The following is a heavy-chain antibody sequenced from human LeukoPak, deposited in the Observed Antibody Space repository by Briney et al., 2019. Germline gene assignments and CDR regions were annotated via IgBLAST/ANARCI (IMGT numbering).Heavy chain of an antibody. D-gene: IGHD3-10*01. CDR2: IYYSGST. Sequence: SETLSLTCTVSGGSMSNFYWSWIRQPPGKGLEWIGYIYYSGSTNYNSSLKSRVTISVDTSKNQFSLKLSSVTAADTAVYYCARDGTDVLLWFGESGYNWFDPWGPGTLVTVSS. CDR1: GGSMSNFY. CDR3: ARDGTDVLLWFGESGYNWFDP. J-gene: IGHJ5*02. V-gene: IGHV4-59*12.